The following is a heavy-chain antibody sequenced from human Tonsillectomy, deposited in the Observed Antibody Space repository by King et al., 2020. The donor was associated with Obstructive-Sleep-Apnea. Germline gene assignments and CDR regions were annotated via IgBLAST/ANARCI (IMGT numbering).Heavy chain of an antibody. CDR1: GFTFINYA. J-gene: IGHJ4*02. D-gene: IGHD6-19*01. CDR2: ISCSGGST. CDR3: AKGVSAWSTTFDH. V-gene: IGHV3-23*04. Sequence: VQLVESGGGLVQPGGSLRLSCSASGFTFINYAMTWVRQSPGKGLEWVSGISCSGGSTYYADSVKGRFTISRDNSKNTLYMQMNILRAGDTAVYYCAKGVSAWSTTFDHWGQGTLVTVSS.